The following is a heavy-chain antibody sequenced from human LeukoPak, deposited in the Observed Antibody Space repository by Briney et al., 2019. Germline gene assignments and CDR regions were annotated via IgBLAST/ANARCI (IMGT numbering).Heavy chain of an antibody. D-gene: IGHD3-22*01. J-gene: IGHJ4*02. Sequence: GGSLRLSCAASGFTFSSYAMSWVRQAPGKGLEWVSSITTSGDNTYYADSVKGRFTISRDNSKNTLCLQMNSLRAEDTAVFYCAKRGAYDNRYFDYWGQGTLVTVSS. V-gene: IGHV3-23*01. CDR1: GFTFSSYA. CDR3: AKRGAYDNRYFDY. CDR2: ITTSGDNT.